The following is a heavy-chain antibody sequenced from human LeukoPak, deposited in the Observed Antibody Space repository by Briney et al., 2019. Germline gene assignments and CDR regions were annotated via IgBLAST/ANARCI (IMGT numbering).Heavy chain of an antibody. J-gene: IGHJ4*02. D-gene: IGHD3-22*01. CDR1: GYTFTTHA. CDR3: ARAREYYYDSSGLDY. V-gene: IGHV1-2*06. CDR2: INPNSGGT. Sequence: ASVKVSCKASGYTFTTHAIHWVRQAPGQGLEWMGRINPNSGGTNYAQKFQGRVTMTRDTSISTAYMELSRLRSDDTAVYYCARAREYYYDSSGLDYWGQGTLVTVSS.